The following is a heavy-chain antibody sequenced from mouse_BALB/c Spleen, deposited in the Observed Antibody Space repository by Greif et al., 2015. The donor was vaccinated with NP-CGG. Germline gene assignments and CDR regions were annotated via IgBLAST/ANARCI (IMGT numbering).Heavy chain of an antibody. Sequence: CGAELVKPGASVKLSCTASGFNIKDTYMHWVKQRPEQGLEWIGRIDPANGNTKYDPKFQGKATITADTSSNTAYLQLSSLTSEDTAVYYCASGDDGSYAMDYWGQGTSVTVSS. CDR2: IDPANGNT. CDR1: GFNIKDTY. D-gene: IGHD2-12*01. CDR3: ASGDDGSYAMDY. V-gene: IGHV14-3*02. J-gene: IGHJ4*01.